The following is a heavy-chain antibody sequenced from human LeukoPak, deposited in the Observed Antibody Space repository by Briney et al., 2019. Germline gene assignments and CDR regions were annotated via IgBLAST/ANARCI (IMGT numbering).Heavy chain of an antibody. CDR2: ISAYNGNT. Sequence: ASVKVSCKASGYTFTSYGISWVRQAPGQGLEWMGWISAYNGNTNYAQKLQGRVTMTTDTSTSTAYMELRSLRSDDTAVYYCARTYPYCGGDCYSYYWGQGTLVTVSS. D-gene: IGHD2-21*02. J-gene: IGHJ4*02. CDR3: ARTYPYCGGDCYSYY. V-gene: IGHV1-18*01. CDR1: GYTFTSYG.